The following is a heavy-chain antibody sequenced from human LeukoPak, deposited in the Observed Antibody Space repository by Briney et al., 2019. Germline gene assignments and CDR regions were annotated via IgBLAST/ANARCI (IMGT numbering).Heavy chain of an antibody. CDR2: IYHSGSA. CDR3: ARGEFADSSGYYYFDY. Sequence: SETLSLTCGVSGDSITSGGHSWSWIRQPPGKGLEWIGYIYHSGSAYYNPSLKSRVTISVDRSKNQFSLKLSSVTAADTAVYYCARGEFADSSGYYYFDYWGQGTLVTVSS. V-gene: IGHV4-30-2*01. J-gene: IGHJ4*02. CDR1: GDSITSGGHS. D-gene: IGHD3-22*01.